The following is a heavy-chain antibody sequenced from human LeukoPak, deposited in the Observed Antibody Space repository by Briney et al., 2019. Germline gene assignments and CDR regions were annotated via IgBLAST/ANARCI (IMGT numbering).Heavy chain of an antibody. V-gene: IGHV4-59*01. J-gene: IGHJ4*02. CDR3: ASLGRPGGTMVQGPYDY. CDR1: GGSISSCY. D-gene: IGHD3-10*01. CDR2: IYYSGST. Sequence: SETLSLTCTVSGGSISSCYWSWIRQPPGKGLEWIGYIYYSGSTNYNPSLKSRVTISVDTSKNQFSLKLSSVTAADTAVYYCASLGRPGGTMVQGPYDYWGQGTLVTVSS.